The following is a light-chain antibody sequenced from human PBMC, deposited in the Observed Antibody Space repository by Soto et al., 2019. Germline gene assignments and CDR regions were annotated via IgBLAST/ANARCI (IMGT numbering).Light chain of an antibody. Sequence: QSALTQPPSASGSPGQSVTISCTGTSSDVGGYNYVSWYQHHPGKAPKLMISGVSERPSGVPDRFSGSKSGNTASLTVSGLQAEDEADYYCSSYAGSDSWVFGGGTQLTVL. CDR1: SSDVGGYNY. CDR3: SSYAGSDSWV. V-gene: IGLV2-8*01. CDR2: GVS. J-gene: IGLJ2*01.